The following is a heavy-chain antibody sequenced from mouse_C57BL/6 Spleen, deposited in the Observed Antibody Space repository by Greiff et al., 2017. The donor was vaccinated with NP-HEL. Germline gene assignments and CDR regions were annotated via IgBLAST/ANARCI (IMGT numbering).Heavy chain of an antibody. CDR3: ASLAYYSNYGWFAY. J-gene: IGHJ3*01. D-gene: IGHD2-5*01. CDR1: GYSFTGYY. V-gene: IGHV1-42*01. Sequence: VQLQQSGPELVKPGASVKISCKASGYSFTGYYMNWVKQSPEKSLEWIGEINPSTGGTTYNQKFKAKATLTVDKSSSTAYMQLKSLTSEDSAVYYCASLAYYSNYGWFAYWGQGTLVTVSA. CDR2: INPSTGGT.